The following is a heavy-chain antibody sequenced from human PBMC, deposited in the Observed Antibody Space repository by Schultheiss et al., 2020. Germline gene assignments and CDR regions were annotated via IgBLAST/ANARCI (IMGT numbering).Heavy chain of an antibody. Sequence: GGSLRLSCAASGFTFSSYSMNWVRQATGKGLEWVSTIGGRGDKTYYADSVKGRFTISRDNSKNTLYLQMNSLRAEDTAVYYCARGGGYDDAFDIWGQGTMVTVSS. V-gene: IGHV3-23*01. CDR3: ARGGGYDDAFDI. J-gene: IGHJ3*02. CDR2: IGGRGDKT. D-gene: IGHD5-12*01. CDR1: GFTFSSYS.